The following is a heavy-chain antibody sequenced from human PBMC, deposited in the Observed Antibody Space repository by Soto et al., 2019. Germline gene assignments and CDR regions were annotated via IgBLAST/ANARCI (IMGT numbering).Heavy chain of an antibody. J-gene: IGHJ4*02. V-gene: IGHV3-23*01. CDR2: FRAGGDDGTT. CDR3: AKKVNSGSGSQYFDY. D-gene: IGHD3-10*01. CDR1: GFTFSSYS. Sequence: LRLACVASGFTFSSYSMSWVRQAPGKGLEWVSGFRAGGDDGTTYYADSVKGRFTISRDNSKNTLFLQMNSLRAEDTAIYYCAKKVNSGSGSQYFDYFGQGTLVTVSS.